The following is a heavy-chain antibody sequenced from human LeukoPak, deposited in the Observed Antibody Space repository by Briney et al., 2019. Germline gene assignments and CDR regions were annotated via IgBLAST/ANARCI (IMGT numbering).Heavy chain of an antibody. V-gene: IGHV4-34*01. CDR1: GGSFSGYY. CDR3: ARYSNYVSYNWFDP. J-gene: IGHJ5*02. Sequence: PSETLSLTCAVYGGSFSGYYWSWIRQLPGKGLEWIGEINHSGSTNYNPSLKSRVTISVDTSKNQFSLKLSSVTAADTAVYYCARYSNYVSYNWFDPWGQGTLVTVSS. D-gene: IGHD4-11*01. CDR2: INHSGST.